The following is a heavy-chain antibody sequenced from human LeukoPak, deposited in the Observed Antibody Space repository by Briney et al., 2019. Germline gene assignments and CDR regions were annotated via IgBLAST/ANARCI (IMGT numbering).Heavy chain of an antibody. Sequence: SETLSLTCTVSGYSISSGYYWGWIRQPPGKRLEWIGSIFHSGTTYYNPSLKSRLTISVDTSKDQFSLKLSSVTAADTAVYYCARIGPEYDYVWGSYDYWGQGTLVTVSS. D-gene: IGHD3-16*01. J-gene: IGHJ4*02. CDR3: ARIGPEYDYVWGSYDY. CDR2: IFHSGTT. CDR1: GYSISSGYY. V-gene: IGHV4-38-2*02.